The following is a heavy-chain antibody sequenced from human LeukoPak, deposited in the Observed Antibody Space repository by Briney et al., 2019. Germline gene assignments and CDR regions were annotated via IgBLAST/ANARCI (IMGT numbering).Heavy chain of an antibody. Sequence: SETLSLTCTVSGGSISSSSYYWGWIRQPPGKGLEWIGSIYYSGSTYYNPSLKSRVTISVDTSKNQFSLKLGSVTAADTAVYYCARDQDGWDAFDIWGQGTMVTVSS. D-gene: IGHD3-10*01. CDR3: ARDQDGWDAFDI. V-gene: IGHV4-39*07. CDR2: IYYSGST. J-gene: IGHJ3*02. CDR1: GGSISSSSYY.